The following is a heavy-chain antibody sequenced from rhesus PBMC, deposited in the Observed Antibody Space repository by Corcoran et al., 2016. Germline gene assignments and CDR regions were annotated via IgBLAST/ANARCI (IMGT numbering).Heavy chain of an antibody. CDR1: GGSISRTHW. J-gene: IGHJ5-1*01. D-gene: IGHD2-2*01. V-gene: IGHV4-93*01. CDR3: ARVGAGYPYNRFDV. Sequence: QVQLQESGPALVRPSETLSLTCTVSGGSISRTHWWTWLRQSPGKGLEWIGGVFGSSGTTTYTPSLSSRVSIAKDTSKNQFSLTLKSVTAADPAIYYCARVGAGYPYNRFDVWGPGVLVTVSS. CDR2: VFGSSGTT.